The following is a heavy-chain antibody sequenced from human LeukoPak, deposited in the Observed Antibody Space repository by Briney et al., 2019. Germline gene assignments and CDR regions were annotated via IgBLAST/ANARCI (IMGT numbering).Heavy chain of an antibody. CDR1: CGSLNSGYYF. J-gene: IGHJ5*02. CDR2: IYTSGST. D-gene: IGHD3-10*01. CDR3: ARCVGSGSLNWFDP. Sequence: PSETPSLICTVSCGSLNSGYYFWRLVPQPAGEGLERCGRIYTSGSTNYNPSLKSRVTISVDTSKNQFSLKLSSVTAADTAVYYCARCVGSGSLNWFDPWGQGTLVTVSS. V-gene: IGHV4-61*02.